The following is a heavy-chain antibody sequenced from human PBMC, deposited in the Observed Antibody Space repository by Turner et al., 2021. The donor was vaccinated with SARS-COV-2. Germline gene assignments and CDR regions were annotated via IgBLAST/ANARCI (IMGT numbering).Heavy chain of an antibody. CDR1: GFTFSSYG. D-gene: IGHD2-2*02. CDR2: LWYDGSNK. V-gene: IGHV3-33*01. CDR3: AMGGYCSSTSCYTDYYYYGMDV. Sequence: QVPLGEAGGGLVQPGRSLRLSCAASGFTFSSYGMHWVRQAPGKRLELVAVLWYDGSNKYYADSVKGQFTISRDNSKNTLYLQMNSLRAEDTAVYNCAMGGYCSSTSCYTDYYYYGMDVWGQGTTVTVSS. J-gene: IGHJ6*02.